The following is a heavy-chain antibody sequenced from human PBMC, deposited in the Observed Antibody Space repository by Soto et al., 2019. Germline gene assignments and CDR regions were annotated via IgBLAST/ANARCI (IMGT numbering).Heavy chain of an antibody. CDR1: GFTFSDYY. Sequence: SLRLSCAASGFTFSDYYMSWIRQAPGKGLEWVSYITTSGSRIYYADSVKGRFTISWDNAKNSLYLQMNSLRAEDTAVYYCARDQDYFDHWGQGTLVTVSS. V-gene: IGHV3-11*01. J-gene: IGHJ4*02. CDR2: ITTSGSRI. CDR3: ARDQDYFDH.